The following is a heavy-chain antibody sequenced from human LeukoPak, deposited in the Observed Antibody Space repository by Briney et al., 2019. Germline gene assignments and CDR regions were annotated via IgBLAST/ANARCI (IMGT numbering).Heavy chain of an antibody. CDR3: ARDRGPGWFDP. Sequence: GGSLRPSCAVSGFAVRSNYVSWVRQAPGKGLEWVSVIYSTGTTFYADSVKGRFTISRDDSKNTVYLQMNSLRPEDTAVYYCARDRGPGWFDPWGQGTLVTVSS. CDR1: GFAVRSNY. V-gene: IGHV3-66*03. D-gene: IGHD3-10*01. CDR2: IYSTGTT. J-gene: IGHJ5*02.